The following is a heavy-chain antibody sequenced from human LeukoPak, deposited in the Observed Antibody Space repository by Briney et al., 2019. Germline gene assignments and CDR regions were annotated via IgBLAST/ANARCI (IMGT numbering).Heavy chain of an antibody. CDR3: VRGDGDLFDF. CDR2: ISKTSTNI. D-gene: IGHD4-17*01. Sequence: GGDLGLSCSASGFTFRTYNMNWVRQAPGKGLEWVSFISKTSTNIYYGDSVKGRFTISRDNAKNSIHLQMGSLRVEDTAVYYCVRGDGDLFDFWGQGTLVSVSS. CDR1: GFTFRTYN. J-gene: IGHJ4*02. V-gene: IGHV3-21*01.